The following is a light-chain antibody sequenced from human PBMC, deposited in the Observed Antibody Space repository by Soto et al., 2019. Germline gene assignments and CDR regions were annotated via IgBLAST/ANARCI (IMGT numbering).Light chain of an antibody. CDR2: TNS. V-gene: IGLV1-44*01. CDR1: SSNIGTNS. Sequence: QSVLTQPPSASGTPGQRVSISCSGSSSNIGTNSVSWYQQLPGTAPKLLIYTNSQRPSGVPDRFSGSKSGTSASLAISGLQSEDEADYYWAAWDDSLNGYVFGTGTKLTVL. J-gene: IGLJ1*01. CDR3: AAWDDSLNGYV.